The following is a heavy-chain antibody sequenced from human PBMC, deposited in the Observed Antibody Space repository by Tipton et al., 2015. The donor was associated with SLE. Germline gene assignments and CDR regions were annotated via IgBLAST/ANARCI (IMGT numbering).Heavy chain of an antibody. CDR2: ISGGGGST. D-gene: IGHD2/OR15-2a*01. Sequence: LSLTCATSGFTFSSYALSWVRRAPGKGLEWVSAISGGGGSTYYADFVKGRFSISIDKSKKTLFLQMNSLRVDDTATYYCAKFEKATDFYLDSWGQGTLVSVSS. CDR3: AKFEKATDFYLDS. J-gene: IGHJ4*02. CDR1: GFTFSSYA. V-gene: IGHV3-23*01.